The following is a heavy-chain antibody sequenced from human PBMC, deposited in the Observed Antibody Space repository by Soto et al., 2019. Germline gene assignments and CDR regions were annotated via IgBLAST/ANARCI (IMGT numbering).Heavy chain of an antibody. CDR2: INSDGSST. D-gene: IGHD2-15*01. CDR1: GFTFSSYW. J-gene: IGHJ4*02. V-gene: IGHV3-74*01. CDR3: ETATICTGGSCLDY. Sequence: GSLRLSCGASGFTFSSYWMHWVRQAPGKGLVWVSRINSDGSSTTYADSVKGRFTISRDNAKNTLFLQMNSLRAEDTAVYYCETATICTGGSCLDYWGQGTLVTVSS.